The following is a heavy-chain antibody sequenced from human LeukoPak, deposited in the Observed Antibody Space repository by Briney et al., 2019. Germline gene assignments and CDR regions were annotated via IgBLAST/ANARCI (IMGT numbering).Heavy chain of an antibody. Sequence: GSLRLSCVGSGFTFSRFSMSWVRQAPGKGLEWLGNIKQDGSEKYYVDSMKGRFTISRDNAKNSLSLQMSSLRAEDMAVYYCARELRHTSNQLGSDYFDYWGQGTLVTVSS. V-gene: IGHV3-7*01. CDR3: ARELRHTSNQLGSDYFDY. J-gene: IGHJ4*02. CDR1: GFTFSRFS. CDR2: IKQDGSEK. D-gene: IGHD1-14*01.